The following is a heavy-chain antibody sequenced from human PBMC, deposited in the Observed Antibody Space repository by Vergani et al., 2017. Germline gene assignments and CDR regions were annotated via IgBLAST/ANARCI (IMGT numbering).Heavy chain of an antibody. J-gene: IGHJ6*02. CDR2: IYSGGST. CDR3: ARDGVTTDQDYYYGMDV. CDR1: GFTVSSNY. V-gene: IGHV3-66*01. Sequence: EVQLVESGGGLVQPGGSLRLSCAASGFTVSSNYMSWVRQAPGKGLEWVSVIYSGGSTYYADSVKVRFNISRDNSKNTLYLQMNSLRAEDTAVYYCARDGVTTDQDYYYGMDVWGQGTTVTVSS. D-gene: IGHD4-11*01.